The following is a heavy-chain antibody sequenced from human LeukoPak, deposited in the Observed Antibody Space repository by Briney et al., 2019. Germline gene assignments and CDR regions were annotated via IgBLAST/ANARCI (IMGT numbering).Heavy chain of an antibody. CDR2: IKQDGSEK. D-gene: IGHD3-10*01. CDR3: ARVQVRWFGELLDY. J-gene: IGHJ4*02. V-gene: IGHV3-7*03. CDR1: GFTFSSYW. Sequence: GGSLRLSCAASGFTFSSYWMSWVRQAPGKGLEWVANIKQDGSEKYYVDSVKGRFTISRDNAKNSLYLQMNSLRAEDTAVYYCARVQVRWFGELLDYWGQGTLVTVSS.